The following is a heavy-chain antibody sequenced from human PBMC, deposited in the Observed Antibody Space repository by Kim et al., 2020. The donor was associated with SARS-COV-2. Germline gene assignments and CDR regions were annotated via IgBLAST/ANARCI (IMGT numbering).Heavy chain of an antibody. V-gene: IGHV3-20*01. CDR2: INWNGGST. J-gene: IGHJ5*02. CDR1: GFTFDDYG. Sequence: GGSLRLSCAASGFTFDDYGMSWVRQAPGKGLEWVSGINWNGGSTGYADSVKGRFTISRDNAKNSLYLQMNSLRAEDTALYHCARASDYYDSSAPHLYNWFDPWGQGTLVTVSS. D-gene: IGHD3-22*01. CDR3: ARASDYYDSSAPHLYNWFDP.